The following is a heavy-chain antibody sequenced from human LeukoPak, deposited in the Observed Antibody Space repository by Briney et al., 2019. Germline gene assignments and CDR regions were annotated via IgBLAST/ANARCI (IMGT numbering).Heavy chain of an antibody. CDR1: GGSFSGYY. CDR2: INHSGST. CDR3: ARVPEGYDYVWGSYRYNGPDAFDI. J-gene: IGHJ3*02. D-gene: IGHD3-16*02. Sequence: SETLSPDCAVYGGSFSGYYWSWIRQPPGKGLEWIGEINHSGSTNYNPSLKSRVIIPVGKFKMHFSLKLSSVIAADTAVYYCARVPEGYDYVWGSYRYNGPDAFDIWGHGTMGTVSS. V-gene: IGHV4-34*01.